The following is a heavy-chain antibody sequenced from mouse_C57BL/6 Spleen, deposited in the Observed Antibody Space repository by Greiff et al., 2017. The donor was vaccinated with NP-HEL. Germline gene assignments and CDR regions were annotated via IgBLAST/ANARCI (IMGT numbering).Heavy chain of an antibody. CDR1: GFNIKDYY. J-gene: IGHJ3*01. CDR2: IDPEDGGT. V-gene: IGHV14-2*01. Sequence: VQLQQSGAELVKPGASVKLSCTASGFNIKDYYMHWVKQRPEQGLEWIGRIDPEDGGTKYAPKFQGKATLTADTSSNTAYLQLSSLTSEDAAVYYCAGEDAFAYWGQGTLVTVSA. CDR3: AGEDAFAY.